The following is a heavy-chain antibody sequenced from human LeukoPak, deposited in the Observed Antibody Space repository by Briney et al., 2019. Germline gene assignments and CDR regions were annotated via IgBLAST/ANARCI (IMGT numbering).Heavy chain of an antibody. CDR2: IYSGGST. V-gene: IGHV3-53*01. Sequence: GGSLRLSCAASGFTVSSNYMNWVRQAPGKGLEWVSVIYSGGSTYYADSVRGRFTISRDSSKNTLYLQMNSLRAEDTAVYYCAREGATTSFDYWGQGALVTVSS. J-gene: IGHJ4*02. D-gene: IGHD1-26*01. CDR3: AREGATTSFDY. CDR1: GFTVSSNY.